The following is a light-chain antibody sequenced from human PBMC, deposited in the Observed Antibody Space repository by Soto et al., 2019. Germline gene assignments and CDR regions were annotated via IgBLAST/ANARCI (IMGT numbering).Light chain of an antibody. V-gene: IGLV2-23*01. CDR3: CSYAGSSTFYV. Sequence: QSVLTQPASVSGSPGQSSTISCAGTSSDVGSYNLVSWYQQHPGKAPKLMIYEANKRPSGVSNRFSGSKSANTASLTISGLQAEDEADYYCCSYAGSSTFYVFGTGTKVTVL. CDR1: SSDVGSYNL. J-gene: IGLJ1*01. CDR2: EAN.